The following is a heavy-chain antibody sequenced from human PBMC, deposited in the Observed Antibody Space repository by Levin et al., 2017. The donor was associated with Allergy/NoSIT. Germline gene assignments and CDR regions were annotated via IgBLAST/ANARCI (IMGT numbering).Heavy chain of an antibody. CDR2: IYYSGST. V-gene: IGHV4-59*01. J-gene: IGHJ5*02. Sequence: SETLSLTCTVSGGSISSYYWSWIRQPPGKGLEWIGYIYYSGSTNYNPSLKSRVTISVDTSKNQFSLKLSSVTAADTAVYYCAREVQLRWFDPWGQGTLVTVSS. CDR1: GGSISSYY. D-gene: IGHD5-18*01. CDR3: AREVQLRWFDP.